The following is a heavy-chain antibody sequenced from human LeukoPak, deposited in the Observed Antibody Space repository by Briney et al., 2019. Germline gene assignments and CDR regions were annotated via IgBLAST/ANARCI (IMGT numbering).Heavy chain of an antibody. Sequence: GGSLRLSCAASGFTFDDYDTSWVRQAPGKGLEWVSGINWNGGSTGYADSVKGRFTISRDNAKNSLYLQMNSLRAEDTALYYCARDPPGGYSYGYFAYFDYWGQGTLVTVSS. CDR2: INWNGGST. D-gene: IGHD5-18*01. CDR3: ARDPPGGYSYGYFAYFDY. CDR1: GFTFDDYD. V-gene: IGHV3-20*04. J-gene: IGHJ4*02.